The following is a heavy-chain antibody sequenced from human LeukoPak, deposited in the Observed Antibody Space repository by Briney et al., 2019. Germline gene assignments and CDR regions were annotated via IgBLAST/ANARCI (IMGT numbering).Heavy chain of an antibody. CDR1: GYTFINYG. V-gene: IGHV1-2*02. D-gene: IGHD4/OR15-4a*01. Sequence: ASVKVSCKASGYTFINYGVNWVRQAPGQGLEWMGWITRNRAGTNYAERCQGRVSMTRDTSISSDYMELSRLRSDDTAMYYCAIDWAALVRFDWFDPWAQGILVTVSS. CDR3: AIDWAALVRFDWFDP. CDR2: ITRNRAGT. J-gene: IGHJ5*02.